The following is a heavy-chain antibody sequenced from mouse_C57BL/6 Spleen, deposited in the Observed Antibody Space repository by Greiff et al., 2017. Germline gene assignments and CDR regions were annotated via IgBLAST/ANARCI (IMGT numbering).Heavy chain of an antibody. Sequence: QVQLKESGPELVKPGASVKISCKASGYAFSSSWMNWVKQRPGKGLEWIGRIYPGDGDTNYNGKFKGKATLTADKSSSTAYMQLSSLTSEDSAVYFCARPYYSNYGNFDYWGQGTTLTVSS. CDR2: IYPGDGDT. J-gene: IGHJ2*01. V-gene: IGHV1-82*01. CDR1: GYAFSSSW. D-gene: IGHD2-5*01. CDR3: ARPYYSNYGNFDY.